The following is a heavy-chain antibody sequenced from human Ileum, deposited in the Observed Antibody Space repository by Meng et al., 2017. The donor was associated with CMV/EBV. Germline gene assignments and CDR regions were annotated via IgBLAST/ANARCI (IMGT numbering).Heavy chain of an antibody. J-gene: IGHJ5*02. D-gene: IGHD6-13*01. CDR2: IIPILGIA. V-gene: IGHV1-69*02. Sequence: SVKVSCKASGGTFSSYTISWVRQAPGQGLEWMGRIIPILGIANYAQKFQGRVTITADKSTSTAYMELSSLRSEDTAVYYCMRGAGAGGRDWFDPWGQGTLVTVSS. CDR3: MRGAGAGGRDWFDP. CDR1: GGTFSSYT.